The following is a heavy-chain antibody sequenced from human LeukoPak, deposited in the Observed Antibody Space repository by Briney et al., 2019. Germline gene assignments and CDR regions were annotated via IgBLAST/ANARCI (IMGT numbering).Heavy chain of an antibody. D-gene: IGHD4-23*01. CDR1: GYTFTSYA. J-gene: IGHJ4*02. Sequence: ASVKVSCKASGYTFTSYAMNWVRQAPGQGLEWMGIINPSGGSTNYAQKFQGRVTMTRDTSTSTVYMELSSLRSEDTAVYYCARGPGGEHHDYGANPTPTNDYWGQGTLVTVSS. CDR3: ARGPGGEHHDYGANPTPTNDY. CDR2: INPSGGST. V-gene: IGHV1-46*01.